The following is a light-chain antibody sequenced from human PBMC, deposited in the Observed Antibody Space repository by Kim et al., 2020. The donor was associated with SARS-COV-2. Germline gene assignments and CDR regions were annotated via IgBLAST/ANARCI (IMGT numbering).Light chain of an antibody. CDR1: GSDVGGYNY. CDR3: CSYAGSYTWV. J-gene: IGLJ3*02. V-gene: IGLV2-11*01. CDR2: DVS. Sequence: GQSVTISSTATGSDVGGYNYVPCYQQHPGKAPKLMIYDVSERPSGVPDRFSGSKSGNTASLTISGLQAEDEADFYCCSYAGSYTWVFGGGTQLTVL.